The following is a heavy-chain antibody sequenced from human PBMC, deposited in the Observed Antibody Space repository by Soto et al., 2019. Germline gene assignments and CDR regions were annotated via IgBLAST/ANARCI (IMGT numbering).Heavy chain of an antibody. Sequence: QVQLVESGGGVVQPGRSLRLSCAASGFTFSSYGMHWVRQAPGKGLEWVAGIWYDGSNKYYADSVKGRFTISRDNSKNTLYLQMNSLRAEDTAVYYCARDPGYCSGGSCYPYYFDYWGQGTLVTVSS. CDR1: GFTFSSYG. D-gene: IGHD2-15*01. CDR3: ARDPGYCSGGSCYPYYFDY. V-gene: IGHV3-33*01. CDR2: IWYDGSNK. J-gene: IGHJ4*02.